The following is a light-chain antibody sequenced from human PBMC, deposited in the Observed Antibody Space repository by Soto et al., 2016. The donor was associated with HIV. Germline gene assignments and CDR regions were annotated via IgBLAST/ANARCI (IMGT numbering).Light chain of an antibody. CDR1: QGISSW. J-gene: IGKJ4*01. CDR2: GAS. CDR3: QQANSFPLT. V-gene: IGKV1-12*01. Sequence: DIQMTQSPSSVSASVGDRVTITCRASQGISSWLVWYQQKPGKAPKLLIYGASSLQSGVPSRFSGSGSGTDFSLTISSLQPEDFATYYCQQANSFPLTFSGGTKVEIK.